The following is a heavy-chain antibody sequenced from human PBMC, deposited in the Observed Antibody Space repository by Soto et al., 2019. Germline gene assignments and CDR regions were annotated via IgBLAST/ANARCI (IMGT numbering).Heavy chain of an antibody. CDR1: GFTFSSYS. V-gene: IGHV3-48*01. Sequence: PGGSLRLSFAASGFTFSSYSMNWVRQAPGKGLEWVSYISSSSSTIYYADSVKGRFTISRDNAKNSLYLQMNSLRAEDTAVYYCARDRAGQSAFDIWGQGTMVTVSS. CDR2: ISSSSSTI. CDR3: ARDRAGQSAFDI. J-gene: IGHJ3*02.